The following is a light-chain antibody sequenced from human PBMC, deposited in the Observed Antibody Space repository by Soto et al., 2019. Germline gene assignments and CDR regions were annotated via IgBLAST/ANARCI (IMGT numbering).Light chain of an antibody. CDR3: QQANSLPVT. Sequence: DIQMTPSPSSVSASVGDRVTITCRASQGISNWLAWYQQKPGKAPSLLIHAASSLQSGVPSRFSGSGYGTDFTLTISSLQPEDFATYCCQQANSLPVTFGPGTKVDIK. CDR1: QGISNW. J-gene: IGKJ3*01. V-gene: IGKV1-12*01. CDR2: AAS.